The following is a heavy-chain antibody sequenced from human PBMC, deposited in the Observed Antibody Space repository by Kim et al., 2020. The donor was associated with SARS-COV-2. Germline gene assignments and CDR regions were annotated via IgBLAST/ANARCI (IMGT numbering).Heavy chain of an antibody. D-gene: IGHD1-1*01. CDR1: GFTFSSYS. CDR2: ISSSSSYI. CDR3: ARGKVNWNDGTHFDY. V-gene: IGHV3-21*01. J-gene: IGHJ4*02. Sequence: GGSLRLSCAASGFTFSSYSMNWVRQAPGKGLEWVSSISSSSSYIYYADSVKGRFTISRDNAKNSLYLQMNSLRAEDTAVYYCARGKVNWNDGTHFDYWGQGTLVTVSS.